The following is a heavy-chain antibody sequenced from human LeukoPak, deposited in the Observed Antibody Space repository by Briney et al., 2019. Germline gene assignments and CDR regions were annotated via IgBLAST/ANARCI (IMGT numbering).Heavy chain of an antibody. CDR1: GFTFTNYA. J-gene: IGHJ4*02. D-gene: IGHD2-21*01. CDR3: AKIPHPSYYFDY. V-gene: IGHV3-23*01. Sequence: QSGGSLRLSCAASGFTFTNYAMGWVRQAPGKGLEWVSAISGSGANTYYADSVRGRFTIFRDHSANTLYLQMNSLRAEDTAVHYCAKIPHPSYYFDYWGQGTLVTVSS. CDR2: ISGSGANT.